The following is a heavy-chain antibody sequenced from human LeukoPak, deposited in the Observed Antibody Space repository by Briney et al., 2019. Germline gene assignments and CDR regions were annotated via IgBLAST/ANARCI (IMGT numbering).Heavy chain of an antibody. D-gene: IGHD2-2*01. Sequence: GGSLRLSCAASGFTVSSNYMSWVRQAPGMGLEWVSSISRSSRYIDYADSVKGRFTISRDNAKNSLYLQMNSLRAEDTAVYYCARTRNLGYCSSTSCPNFDYWGQGTLVTVSS. V-gene: IGHV3-21*01. J-gene: IGHJ4*02. CDR1: GFTVSSNY. CDR3: ARTRNLGYCSSTSCPNFDY. CDR2: ISRSSRYI.